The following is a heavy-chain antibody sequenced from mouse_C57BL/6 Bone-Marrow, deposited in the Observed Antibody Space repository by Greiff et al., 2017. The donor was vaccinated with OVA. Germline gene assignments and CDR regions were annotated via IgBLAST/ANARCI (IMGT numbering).Heavy chain of an antibody. Sequence: QVQLQQPGAELVKPGASVKLSCKASGYTFTSYWMHWVKQRPGRGLEWIGRIDPNSGGTKYNEKFKSKATLTVDKPSSTAYMQLSSLTSEDSAVYYCARSSYYYGRSYSWFAYWGQGTLVTVSA. CDR3: ARSSYYYGRSYSWFAY. D-gene: IGHD1-1*01. J-gene: IGHJ3*01. CDR1: GYTFTSYW. CDR2: IDPNSGGT. V-gene: IGHV1-72*01.